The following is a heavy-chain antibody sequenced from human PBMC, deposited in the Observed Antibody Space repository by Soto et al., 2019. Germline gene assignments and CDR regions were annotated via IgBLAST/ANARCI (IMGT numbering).Heavy chain of an antibody. J-gene: IGHJ6*02. CDR2: IYYSGST. D-gene: IGHD1-1*01. CDR3: ARGNGYYYYYGMDV. V-gene: IGHV4-59*01. Sequence: SETLSLTRTVSGGSNSSYNRSWIRQPAWKGLEWIGYIYYSGSTNYNPSLKSRVTISVDTSKNKFSLKLSSVTAADTAVYYCARGNGYYYYYGMDVWVQGNTV. CDR1: GGSNSSYN.